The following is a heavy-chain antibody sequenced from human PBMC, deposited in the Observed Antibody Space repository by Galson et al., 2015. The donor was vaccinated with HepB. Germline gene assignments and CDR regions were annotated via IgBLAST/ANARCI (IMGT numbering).Heavy chain of an antibody. CDR3: ARELLWFEKLYYFDY. CDR1: GFTLSSFG. V-gene: IGHV3-33*01. J-gene: IGHJ4*02. CDR2: IWYDGGNQ. Sequence: SLRLSCAASGFTLSSFGMHWVRQAPGKGLEWVALIWYDGGNQYYADSVKGRFTISRDNSKNTLYLQMNSLRADDTAVYYCARELLWFEKLYYFDYWGQGTLVTVSS. D-gene: IGHD3-10*01.